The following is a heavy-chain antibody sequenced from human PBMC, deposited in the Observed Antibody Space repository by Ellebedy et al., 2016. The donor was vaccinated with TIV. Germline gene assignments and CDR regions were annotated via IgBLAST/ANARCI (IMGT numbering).Heavy chain of an antibody. V-gene: IGHV4-59*06. CDR2: IYYSGST. CDR3: AGGDSGSLLLFDY. CDR1: GGSISSYY. J-gene: IGHJ4*02. Sequence: MPSETLSLTCTVSGGSISSYYWSWIRQHPGKGLEWIGYIYYSGSTYYNPSLKSRVTISVDTSKNQLSLKLSSVTAADTAVYYCAGGDSGSLLLFDYWGQGTLVTVSS. D-gene: IGHD3-10*01.